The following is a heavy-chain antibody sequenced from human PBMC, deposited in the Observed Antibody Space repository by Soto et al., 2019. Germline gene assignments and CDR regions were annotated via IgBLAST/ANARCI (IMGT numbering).Heavy chain of an antibody. J-gene: IGHJ6*02. CDR1: GGTFSSYA. D-gene: IGHD2-2*01. CDR3: ARSHGSSTSLEIYYYYYYGMDV. Sequence: QVQLVQSGAEVKKPGSSVKVSCKASGGTFSSYAISWVRQAPGQGLEWMGGIIPISGTANYAQKFQGRVTITADESTSSAYMELSSQRSEDTAVYYCARSHGSSTSLEIYYYYYYGMDVWGQGTTVTVSS. V-gene: IGHV1-69*01. CDR2: IIPISGTA.